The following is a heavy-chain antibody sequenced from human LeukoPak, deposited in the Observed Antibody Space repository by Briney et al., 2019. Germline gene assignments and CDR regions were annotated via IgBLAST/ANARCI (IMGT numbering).Heavy chain of an antibody. CDR3: ARSPLVVVAATPGPWYFDY. CDR1: GFTFDDYG. D-gene: IGHD2-15*01. CDR2: IKQDGSEK. V-gene: IGHV3-7*01. Sequence: GGSLRLSCAASGFTFDDYGMSWVRQAPGKGLEWVANIKQDGSEKYYVDSVKGRFTISRDNAKNSLYLQMNSLRAEDTAVYYCARSPLVVVAATPGPWYFDYWGQGTLVTVSS. J-gene: IGHJ4*02.